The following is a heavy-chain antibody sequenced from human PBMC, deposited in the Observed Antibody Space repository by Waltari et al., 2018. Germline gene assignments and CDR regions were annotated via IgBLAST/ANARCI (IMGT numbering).Heavy chain of an antibody. CDR1: GGTFSSYA. CDR2: IIPSFGTA. CDR3: ARESLVVPAARGFDY. Sequence: QVQLVQSGAEVKKPGSSVKVSCKASGGTFSSYAISWVRQAPGQGLEWMGRIIPSFGTANYGQKFQGRVTITADKSTSTAYMEMSSLRSEETAVYYCARESLVVPAARGFDYWGQGTLVTVSS. V-gene: IGHV1-69*13. J-gene: IGHJ4*02. D-gene: IGHD2-2*01.